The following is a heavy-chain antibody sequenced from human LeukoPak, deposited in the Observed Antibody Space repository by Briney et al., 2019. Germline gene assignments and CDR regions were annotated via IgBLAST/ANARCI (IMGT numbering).Heavy chain of an antibody. Sequence: GGSLRLSCAASGFTFSSYAMSWVRQAPGKGLEWVSAISGSGGSTYYADSVKGRFTISRDNSKNTLYLQMNSLRAEDTAVYYCEIFLLTHIVVANYYLDYWGQRTLVTVSS. CDR2: ISGSGGST. CDR3: EIFLLTHIVVANYYLDY. J-gene: IGHJ4*02. V-gene: IGHV3-23*01. D-gene: IGHD2-21*01. CDR1: GFTFSSYA.